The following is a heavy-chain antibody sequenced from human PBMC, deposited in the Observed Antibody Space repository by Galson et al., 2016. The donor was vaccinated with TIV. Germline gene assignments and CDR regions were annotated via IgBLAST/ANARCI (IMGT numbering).Heavy chain of an antibody. Sequence: SETLSLTCVVSGFSIKSGYFWGWIRRPPGKGLQWIGSIYESGTTYSNPSLKSRLTMSVDTSKNQFSLKLSSVTAADTAVYYCIREGSTVTMHHYFGMDVWGQGTSVTVSS. V-gene: IGHV4-38-2*02. J-gene: IGHJ6*02. CDR1: GFSIKSGYF. CDR3: IREGSTVTMHHYFGMDV. CDR2: IYESGTT. D-gene: IGHD4-17*01.